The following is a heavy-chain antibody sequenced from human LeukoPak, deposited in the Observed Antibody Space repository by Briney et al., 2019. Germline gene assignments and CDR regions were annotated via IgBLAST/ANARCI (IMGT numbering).Heavy chain of an antibody. CDR1: GFTFSSYE. Sequence: GSLRPSCAASGFTFSSYEMNWVRQAPGKGLEWVSYISSSGSTIYYADSVKGRFTISRDNAKNSLYLQMNSLRAEDTAVYYCARAVERYYYDSSGYLDYWGQGTLVTVSS. CDR2: ISSSGSTI. CDR3: ARAVERYYYDSSGYLDY. V-gene: IGHV3-48*03. D-gene: IGHD3-22*01. J-gene: IGHJ4*02.